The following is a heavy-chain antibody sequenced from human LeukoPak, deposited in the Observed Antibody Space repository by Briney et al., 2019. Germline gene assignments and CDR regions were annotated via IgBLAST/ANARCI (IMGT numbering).Heavy chain of an antibody. CDR1: GFTFDNFA. D-gene: IGHD2-15*01. Sequence: GGSLRLSCAASGFTFDNFAMHWVWQAPGKGLEWVSGITWNSRVKTYTPSVKGRFTISRDNSKNTLYLQMNSLRTEDTAVYYCARISSYYYYYMDVWGKGTTVTVSS. V-gene: IGHV3-9*01. CDR3: ARISSYYYYYMDV. CDR2: ITWNSRVK. J-gene: IGHJ6*03.